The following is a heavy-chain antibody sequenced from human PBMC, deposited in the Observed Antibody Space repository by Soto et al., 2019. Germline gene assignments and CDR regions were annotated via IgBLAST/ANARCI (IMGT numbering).Heavy chain of an antibody. V-gene: IGHV1-18*04. D-gene: IGHD6-6*01. CDR1: GYTFTSFG. CDR3: ARDKPQQIVGYNYYYGMDV. CDR2: ISGYNGDT. J-gene: IGHJ6*02. Sequence: QLHLVHSGAEVKKPGASVKVSCTASGYTFTSFGVSWVRQVPGQGLEWMGWISGYNGDTDYAQNFQGRVTMTTDRYTSTAYMEVRSLRSDDTAVYYCARDKPQQIVGYNYYYGMDVWGQGTTVTVSS.